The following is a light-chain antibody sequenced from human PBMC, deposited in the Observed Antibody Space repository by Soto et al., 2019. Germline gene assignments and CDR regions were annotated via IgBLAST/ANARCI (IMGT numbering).Light chain of an antibody. J-gene: IGKJ1*01. V-gene: IGKV3-15*01. CDR1: QSVSGD. CDR2: GAS. CDR3: QQYNNWPRT. Sequence: EIVMTESPATLSVSPGEGATLSCRASQSVSGDLAWYNQKPGQAPRFFIYGASTRATGIPARFSGSGSGTEFTLSINSLKSEDFEVYYCQQYNNWPRTFGQGTKVDIK.